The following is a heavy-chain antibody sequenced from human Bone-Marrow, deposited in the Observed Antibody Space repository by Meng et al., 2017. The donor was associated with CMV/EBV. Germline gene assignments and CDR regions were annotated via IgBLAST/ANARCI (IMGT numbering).Heavy chain of an antibody. V-gene: IGHV1-69*05. CDR3: ARDFVGATQMGY. CDR1: GGTFSSYA. D-gene: IGHD1-26*01. Sequence: SVKVSCKASGGTFSSYAISWVRQAPGQGFEWMGGIIPIFGTANYAQKFQGRVTITTDESTSTAYMELRSLRSDDTAVYYCARDFVGATQMGYWGQGTLVTVSS. J-gene: IGHJ4*02. CDR2: IIPIFGTA.